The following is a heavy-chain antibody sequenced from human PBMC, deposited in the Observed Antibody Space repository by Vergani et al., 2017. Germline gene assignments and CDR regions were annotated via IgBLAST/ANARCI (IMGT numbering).Heavy chain of an antibody. J-gene: IGHJ4*02. Sequence: EVQLLESGGGLVQPGGSLRLSCAASGVTFSTYAMTWVRQAPGKGLEWVSTISSDGGSTSYADSVKGRFTISRDNSKNTLSLQMNSLTAEDTAIYYCAGPQGTSAYYYGGFDYWGQGILVTVSS. D-gene: IGHD3-22*01. CDR1: GVTFSTYA. V-gene: IGHV3-23*01. CDR2: ISSDGGST. CDR3: AGPQGTSAYYYGGFDY.